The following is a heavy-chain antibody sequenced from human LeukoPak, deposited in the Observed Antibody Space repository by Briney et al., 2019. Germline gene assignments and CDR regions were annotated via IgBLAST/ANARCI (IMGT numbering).Heavy chain of an antibody. Sequence: PGGSLRLSCAASGFTFSSYAMHWVRQAPGKGLEWVSAISSSTTYIYYADSVKGRFTISRDNAQNSLHLQMNSLSAEDTAVYYCARPSLLPQQLPRYFDLWGRGTLVTVSS. CDR1: GFTFSSYA. D-gene: IGHD6-13*01. J-gene: IGHJ2*01. V-gene: IGHV3-21*01. CDR3: ARPSLLPQQLPRYFDL. CDR2: ISSSTTYI.